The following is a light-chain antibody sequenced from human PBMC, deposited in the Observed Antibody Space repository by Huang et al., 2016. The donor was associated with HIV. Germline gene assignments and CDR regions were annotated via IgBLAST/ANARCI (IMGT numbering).Light chain of an antibody. CDR3: QQYNNWPPYT. CDR2: GAS. J-gene: IGKJ2*01. Sequence: EIVMTQSPATLSVSPGERATLSCRASQSVSSNLAWYQQKPGQAPRLLIYGASTSATRIPARFSGSGSGTEFTLTISSLQSADFAVYYCQQYNNWPPYTFGQGTKLEIK. V-gene: IGKV3-15*01. CDR1: QSVSSN.